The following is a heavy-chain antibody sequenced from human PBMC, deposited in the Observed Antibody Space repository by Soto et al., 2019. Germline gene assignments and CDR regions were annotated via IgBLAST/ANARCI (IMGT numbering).Heavy chain of an antibody. V-gene: IGHV1-69*13. J-gene: IGHJ6*02. Sequence: SVKVSCKASGGTFSSYAISWVRQAPGQGLEWMGGIIPIFGTANYAQKFQGRVTITADESTSTAYMELSSLRSEDTAVYYCARDSLAAADPAYYYGMDVWGQGTTVTVSS. CDR3: ARDSLAAADPAYYYGMDV. CDR1: GGTFSSYA. CDR2: IIPIFGTA. D-gene: IGHD6-13*01.